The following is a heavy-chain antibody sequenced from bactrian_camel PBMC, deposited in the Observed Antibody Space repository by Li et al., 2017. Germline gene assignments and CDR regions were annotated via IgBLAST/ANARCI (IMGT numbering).Heavy chain of an antibody. CDR3: AIYTYCSDGWPVECAD. CDR1: QDISTGVC. CDR2: VDSDGTT. Sequence: HVQLVESGGGSVQAGGSLTLSCSVSQDISTGVCMAYFRQGPGKEAEKVAAVDSDGTTIYEDSVKGRFTIRKDNAKNTLYLQMNSLKPEDTAMYYCAIYTYCSDGWPVECADWGQGTQVTV. J-gene: IGHJ4*01. V-gene: IGHV3S53*01. D-gene: IGHD2*01.